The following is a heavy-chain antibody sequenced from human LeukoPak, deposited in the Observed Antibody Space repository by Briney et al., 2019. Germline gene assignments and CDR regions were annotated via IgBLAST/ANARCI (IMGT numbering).Heavy chain of an antibody. V-gene: IGHV3-21*01. Sequence: GGSLRLSCAASGFTFSSYSMNWVRQAPGKGLEWVSPISSSSSYIYYADSVKGRFTISRDNAKNSLYLQMNSLRAEDTAVYYCARDRGTTVVTRYWFDPWGQRTLVTVSS. CDR2: ISSSSSYI. CDR3: ARDRGTTVVTRYWFDP. CDR1: GFTFSSYS. J-gene: IGHJ5*02. D-gene: IGHD4-23*01.